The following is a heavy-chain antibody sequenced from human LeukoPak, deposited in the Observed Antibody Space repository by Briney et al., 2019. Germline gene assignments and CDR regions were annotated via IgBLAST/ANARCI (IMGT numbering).Heavy chain of an antibody. J-gene: IGHJ5*02. CDR2: IIPIFGTA. Sequence: SVKVSCKASGYTFTSYGISWVRQAPGQGLEWMGGIIPIFGTANYAQKFQGRVTITADESTSTAYMGLSSLRSEDTAVYYCARDGYDRRGTDPTEPWGQGTLVTVSS. CDR3: ARDGYDRRGTDPTEP. CDR1: GYTFTSYG. V-gene: IGHV1-69*13. D-gene: IGHD3-22*01.